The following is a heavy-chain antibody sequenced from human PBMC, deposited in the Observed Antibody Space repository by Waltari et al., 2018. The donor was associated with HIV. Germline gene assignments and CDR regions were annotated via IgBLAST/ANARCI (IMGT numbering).Heavy chain of an antibody. CDR3: ARTEYSGYDLYWYFDL. V-gene: IGHV4-59*01. CDR1: GVSISRYY. Sequence: QVQLQESGPGLVKPSETLSLTCIVSGVSISRYYWSWIRQPPGRGLEWLGYISYSGSTNYNPSLKSRVTISVDTSKNQFSLRLTSVTPADTAVYYCARTEYSGYDLYWYFDLWGRGTLVTVSS. D-gene: IGHD5-12*01. J-gene: IGHJ2*01. CDR2: ISYSGST.